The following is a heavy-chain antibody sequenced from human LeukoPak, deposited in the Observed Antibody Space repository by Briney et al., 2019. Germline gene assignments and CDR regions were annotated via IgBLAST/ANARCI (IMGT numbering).Heavy chain of an antibody. CDR3: ARSPLMVRGANWFDP. Sequence: SQTLSLTCAVSGGSISSGGYSWSWIRQPPGKGLEWIGYIYHSGSTYYNPSLKSRVTISVDRSKNQFSLKLSSVTAADTAVYYCARSPLMVRGANWFDPWGQGTLVTVSS. CDR1: GGSISSGGYS. J-gene: IGHJ5*02. D-gene: IGHD3-10*01. CDR2: IYHSGST. V-gene: IGHV4-30-2*01.